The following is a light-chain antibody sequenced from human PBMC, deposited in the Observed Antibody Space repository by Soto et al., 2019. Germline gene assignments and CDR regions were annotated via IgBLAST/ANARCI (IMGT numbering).Light chain of an antibody. Sequence: QSALTQPASVSGSPGQSITISCTGTSSDIGSYNYVSWYQQHPGQAPKLMIYDVTNRPSGVSNRFSGSKSGNTASLTISGLQADDEADHYCSSPGGSSFYVFGTGTKLTVL. J-gene: IGLJ1*01. CDR2: DVT. CDR3: SSPGGSSFYV. V-gene: IGLV2-14*03. CDR1: SSDIGSYNY.